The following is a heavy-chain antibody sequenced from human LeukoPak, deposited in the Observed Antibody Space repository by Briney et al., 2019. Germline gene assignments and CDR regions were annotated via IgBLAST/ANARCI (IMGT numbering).Heavy chain of an antibody. V-gene: IGHV4-34*01. J-gene: IGHJ5*02. CDR3: ARDKRRRGYSYGNWFDP. CDR1: GGSFSGYY. D-gene: IGHD5-18*01. Sequence: SETPSLTCAVYGGSFSGYYWSWIRQPPGKGLEWIGEINHSGSTNYNPSLKSRVTISVDTSKNQFSLKLSSVTAADTAVYYCARDKRRRGYSYGNWFDPWGQGTLVTVSS. CDR2: INHSGST.